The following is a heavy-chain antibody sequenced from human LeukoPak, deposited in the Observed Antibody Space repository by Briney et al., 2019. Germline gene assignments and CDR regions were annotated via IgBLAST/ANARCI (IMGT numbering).Heavy chain of an antibody. V-gene: IGHV1-69*13. CDR1: GYTFTSYG. CDR2: IIPIFGTA. CDR3: ARGNYYDSSGLSLYYMDV. J-gene: IGHJ6*03. Sequence: GASVKVSCKASGYTFTSYGISWVRQAPGQGLEWMGGIIPIFGTANYAQKFQGRVTITADESTSTAYMELSSLRSEDTAVYYCARGNYYDSSGLSLYYMDVWGKGTTVTISS. D-gene: IGHD3-22*01.